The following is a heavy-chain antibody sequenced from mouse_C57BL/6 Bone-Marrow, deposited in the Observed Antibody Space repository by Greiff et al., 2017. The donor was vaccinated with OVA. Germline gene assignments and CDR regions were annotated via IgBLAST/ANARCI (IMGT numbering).Heavy chain of an antibody. V-gene: IGHV1-82*01. CDR3: ARRGDY. CDR2: IYPGDGDT. Sequence: QVQLQQSGPELVKPGASVKISCKASGYAFSSSWMNWVKQRPGTGLEWIGRIYPGDGDTNYNGKFKGKATLTADKSSSTAYMQLSSLTSEDSAVYFCARRGDYWGQGTTLTVSS. J-gene: IGHJ2*01. CDR1: GYAFSSSW.